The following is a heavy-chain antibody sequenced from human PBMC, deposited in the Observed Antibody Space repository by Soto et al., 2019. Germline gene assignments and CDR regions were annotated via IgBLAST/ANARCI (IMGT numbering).Heavy chain of an antibody. CDR1: GFTFSSYG. D-gene: IGHD3-10*01. Sequence: GGSLRLSCAASGFTFSSYGMHWVRQAPGKGLEWVAVIWYDGSNKYYADSVKGRFTISRDNSKNTLYLQMNSLRAEDTAVYYCARAPVRGVKYYYYYGMDVWGQGTTVTVSS. V-gene: IGHV3-33*01. CDR2: IWYDGSNK. J-gene: IGHJ6*02. CDR3: ARAPVRGVKYYYYYGMDV.